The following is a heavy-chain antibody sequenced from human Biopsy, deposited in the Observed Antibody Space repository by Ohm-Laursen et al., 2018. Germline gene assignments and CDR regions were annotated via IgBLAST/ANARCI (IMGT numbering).Heavy chain of an antibody. V-gene: IGHV4-59*08. J-gene: IGHJ4*02. CDR1: SGSISSYY. Sequence: SETLSLTCTVSSGSISSYYWSWIRQPPGKGLEWIGYISCSGNTNYNPSLKSRVTMSVDTSKNQFSLKVYSVTAADTAIYYCATTTMDTSGWYGNYFDSWGQGALVTVSS. CDR2: ISCSGNT. D-gene: IGHD6-19*01. CDR3: ATTTMDTSGWYGNYFDS.